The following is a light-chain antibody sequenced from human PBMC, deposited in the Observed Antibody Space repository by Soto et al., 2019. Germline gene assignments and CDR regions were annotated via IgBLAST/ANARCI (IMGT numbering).Light chain of an antibody. J-gene: IGLJ1*01. V-gene: IGLV2-8*01. CDR3: SAHGGTNPYV. CDR2: DVN. CDR1: ASDIGGYTF. Sequence: QSALTQPPSASGSPGQSVAISCTGTASDIGGYTFVSWYQQHPGKAPKLLIYDVNKRPSGVPDRFSGSKSGNTASLTVSGLQAEDEDYYCSAHGGTNPYVFGTGTKVTVL.